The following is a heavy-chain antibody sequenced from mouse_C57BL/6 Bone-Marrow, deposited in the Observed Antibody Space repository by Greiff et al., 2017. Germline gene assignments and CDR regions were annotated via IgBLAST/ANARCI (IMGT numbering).Heavy chain of an antibody. CDR3: ARGGTTVVAPYYFDF. Sequence: EVQLKQSGAELVKPGDSVSLSCTASGFNIKDDYMHWVKQRIEQGMEWFGRIDPEDGETKSAPKFQGKATITADTSSHTAYLQLSILTSEDTAVYYCARGGTTVVAPYYFDFWGQGTTLTVSS. CDR2: IDPEDGET. J-gene: IGHJ2*01. V-gene: IGHV14-2*01. D-gene: IGHD1-1*01. CDR1: GFNIKDDY.